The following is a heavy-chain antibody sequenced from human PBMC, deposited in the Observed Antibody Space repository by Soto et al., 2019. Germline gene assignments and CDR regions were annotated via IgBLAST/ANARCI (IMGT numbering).Heavy chain of an antibody. CDR1: GVSISSSY. Sequence: SETLSLTCTVSGVSISSSYWSWLRQSPGTGLEWIGYIYYTGTTNYNPSLKRRVTISLDTAKNQFSLNVNSLTTADTAVYFCARQVPAAIRLGWFDPWGQGTLVTVSS. V-gene: IGHV4-59*01. CDR3: ARQVPAAIRLGWFDP. J-gene: IGHJ5*02. D-gene: IGHD2-2*02. CDR2: IYYTGTT.